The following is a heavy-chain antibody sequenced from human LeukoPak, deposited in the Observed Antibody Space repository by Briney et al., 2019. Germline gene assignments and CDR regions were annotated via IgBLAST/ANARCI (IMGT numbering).Heavy chain of an antibody. Sequence: GGSLRLSCAASGFTFDNYAMHWVRRAPGKGLEWVSGIAWNSGNTGFADSVKGRFTISRDNAENSLSLQMNGLTPEDTAFYFCAKDMDSYGSGSSYNPWGPFDSWGQGTLVTVSS. D-gene: IGHD3-10*01. CDR2: IAWNSGNT. CDR3: AKDMDSYGSGSSYNPWGPFDS. CDR1: GFTFDNYA. J-gene: IGHJ4*02. V-gene: IGHV3-9*01.